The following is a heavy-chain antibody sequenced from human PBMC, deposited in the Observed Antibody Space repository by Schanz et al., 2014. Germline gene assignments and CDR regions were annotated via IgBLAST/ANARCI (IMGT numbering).Heavy chain of an antibody. CDR3: ARGGAYRSPSPVFSFDY. Sequence: QVHLVQSGAEVKKPGASVKVSCKASGYIFTSYSMHWVRQAPGQGLEWLGIINPSGGSTSSAQEFPGRASIARDTSTSTLQMALRSLRSEDTAVYYCARGGAYRSPSPVFSFDYWGQGTLATVSS. V-gene: IGHV1-46*01. D-gene: IGHD6-6*01. CDR1: GYIFTSYS. J-gene: IGHJ4*02. CDR2: INPSGGST.